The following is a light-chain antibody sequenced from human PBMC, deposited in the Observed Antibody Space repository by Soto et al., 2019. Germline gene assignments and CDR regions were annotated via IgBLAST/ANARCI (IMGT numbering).Light chain of an antibody. CDR3: GSWDSSVSAYV. J-gene: IGLJ1*01. Sequence: QSLLTQPPSVSAATGQKVTISCTGSSSNIGGNSVSWYQQLPGTAPKLLIYDDNKRPSGIPDRFSGSKSGTSATLGITGFQTGDEADYYCGSWDSSVSAYVFGTGTKV. CDR1: SSNIGGNS. CDR2: DDN. V-gene: IGLV1-51*01.